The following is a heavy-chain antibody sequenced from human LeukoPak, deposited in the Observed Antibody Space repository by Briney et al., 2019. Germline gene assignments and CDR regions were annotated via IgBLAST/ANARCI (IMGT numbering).Heavy chain of an antibody. CDR3: AKDDADVLTLDAFDI. Sequence: GGSLRLSCAASGFTFSDYAMSWVRQAPGKGLEWVSSLSGTGGSTYYAGSVKGRFTISRDNSKNTLFLQMNSLTAEDTAIYYCAKDDADVLTLDAFDIWGQGTMVTVSS. V-gene: IGHV3-23*01. J-gene: IGHJ3*02. CDR1: GFTFSDYA. CDR2: LSGTGGST. D-gene: IGHD3-9*01.